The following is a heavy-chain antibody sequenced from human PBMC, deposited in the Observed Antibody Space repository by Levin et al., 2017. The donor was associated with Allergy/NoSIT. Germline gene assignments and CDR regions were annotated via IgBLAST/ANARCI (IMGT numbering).Heavy chain of an antibody. J-gene: IGHJ5*02. CDR1: GFTFSSYA. D-gene: IGHD5-18*01. CDR3: ARDSGYLGLRANWFDL. CDR2: ISYDGSNT. Sequence: GGSLRLSCAASGFTFSSYAIHLVRQAPGKGLEWVAVISYDGSNTDYADSVKGRFTISRDNSKKTLYLQMNSLTAEDTAVYYCARDSGYLGLRANWFDLWGQGTLVTVSS. V-gene: IGHV3-30*04.